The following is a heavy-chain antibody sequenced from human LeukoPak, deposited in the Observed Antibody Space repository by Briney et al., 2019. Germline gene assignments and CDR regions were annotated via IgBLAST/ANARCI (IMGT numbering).Heavy chain of an antibody. D-gene: IGHD3-22*01. CDR1: GGSISSGDYY. CDR2: IYYSGST. J-gene: IGHJ4*02. Sequence: KSSQTLSLTCTVSGGSISSGDYYWSWIRQPPGKGLKWIGYIYYSGSTYYNPSLKSRVTISVDRSKSQFSLKLSPVTAADTAVYYCARKDSSGYYQAFDYWGQGTLVTVSS. CDR3: ARKDSSGYYQAFDY. V-gene: IGHV4-30-4*01.